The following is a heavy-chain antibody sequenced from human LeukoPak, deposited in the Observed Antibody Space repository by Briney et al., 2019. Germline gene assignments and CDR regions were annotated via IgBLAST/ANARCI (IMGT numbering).Heavy chain of an antibody. Sequence: SSETLSLTCTVSGGSISNYYWSWIRQPAGKGLEWIGRVYSSGSTNYNPSLKRRVTMSVDTSKNQFSLKLSSVTAADTAVYYCARHYCGGDCYSRWYFDLWGRGTLVTVSS. CDR2: VYSSGST. CDR3: ARHYCGGDCYSRWYFDL. CDR1: GGSISNYY. J-gene: IGHJ2*01. V-gene: IGHV4-4*07. D-gene: IGHD2-21*02.